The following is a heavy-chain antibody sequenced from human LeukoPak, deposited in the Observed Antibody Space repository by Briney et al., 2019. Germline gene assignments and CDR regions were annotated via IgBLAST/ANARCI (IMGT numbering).Heavy chain of an antibody. Sequence: SVRVSCKASGGTFSSYAISWVRQAPGQGLEWMGRIIPIFGIANYAQKFQGRVTITADKSTSTAYMELSSLRSEDTAVYYCASGLEWLDYWGQGTLVTVSS. D-gene: IGHD3-3*01. CDR2: IIPIFGIA. CDR3: ASGLEWLDY. CDR1: GGTFSSYA. J-gene: IGHJ4*02. V-gene: IGHV1-69*04.